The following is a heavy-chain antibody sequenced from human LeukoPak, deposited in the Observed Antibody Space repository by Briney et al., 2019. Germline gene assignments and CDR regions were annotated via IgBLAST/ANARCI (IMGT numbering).Heavy chain of an antibody. D-gene: IGHD3-10*01. CDR1: GGTFSSYA. Sequence: GSSVKVSCKASGGTFSSYAISWVRQAPGQGLEWMGGIIPIFGTANYAQKFQGRVTITADESTSTAYMELSSLRSEDTAVYYCARVLWFGELSPGGAWGQGTLVTVSS. J-gene: IGHJ5*02. CDR2: IIPIFGTA. V-gene: IGHV1-69*01. CDR3: ARVLWFGELSPGGA.